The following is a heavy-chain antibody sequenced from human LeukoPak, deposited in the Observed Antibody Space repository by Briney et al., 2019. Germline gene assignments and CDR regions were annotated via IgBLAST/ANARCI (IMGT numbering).Heavy chain of an antibody. D-gene: IGHD6-13*01. J-gene: IGHJ4*02. CDR2: IWYDGSNK. CDR3: AKERELYSSSWSSSDY. CDR1: GFTFSSYG. V-gene: IGHV3-33*06. Sequence: PGRSLRLSCAASGFTFSSYGMHWVRQAPGKRLEWVAVIWYDGSNKFYADSVKGRFTISRDNSKHTLYLQVNSLRAEDTAVYYCAKERELYSSSWSSSDYWGQGTLVTVSS.